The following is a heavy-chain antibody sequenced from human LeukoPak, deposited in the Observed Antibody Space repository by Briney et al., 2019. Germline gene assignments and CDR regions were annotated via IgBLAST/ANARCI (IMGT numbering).Heavy chain of an antibody. CDR3: ARDKALIQVGAFDI. V-gene: IGHV1-18*01. CDR2: ISAHNGNT. J-gene: IGHJ3*02. D-gene: IGHD3-22*01. Sequence: WASVKVSCKASGYTFSNYGISWVRQAPGQGPEWMGWISAHNGNTNYTEKFQGRITLTTDTSTSTAYMELRSLRSDDTALYYCARDKALIQVGAFDIWGQGTMVTVSS. CDR1: GYTFSNYG.